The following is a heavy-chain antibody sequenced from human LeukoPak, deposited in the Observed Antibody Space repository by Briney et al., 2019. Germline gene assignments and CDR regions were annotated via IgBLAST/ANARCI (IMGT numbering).Heavy chain of an antibody. D-gene: IGHD2-2*01. J-gene: IGHJ4*02. V-gene: IGHV3-23*01. Sequence: GSLRLSFAASGFTFSSYAMSWVRQAPGKGVEWVSAISGSGGSTYYADSVKGRFTISRDNSKNTLYLQMNSLRAEDTAVYYCAKDISGSSTCCYPDYWGQGTLVTVSS. CDR3: AKDISGSSTCCYPDY. CDR1: GFTFSSYA. CDR2: ISGSGGST.